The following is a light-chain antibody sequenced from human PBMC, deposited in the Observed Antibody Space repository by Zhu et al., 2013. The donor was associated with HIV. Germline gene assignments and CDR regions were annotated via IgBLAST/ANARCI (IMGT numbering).Light chain of an antibody. CDR2: WAS. CDR3: QQYYSTPPT. Sequence: DIVMTQSPDSLAVSLGERATINCKSSQSVLHNSNKKNYLAWYQQKSGQSPKLLIFWASTRESGVPDRFSGSGSGTDFTLTISSLQAEDVAVYYCQQYYSTPPTFGQGTKVEIK. V-gene: IGKV4-1*01. J-gene: IGKJ1*01. CDR1: QSVLHNSNKKNY.